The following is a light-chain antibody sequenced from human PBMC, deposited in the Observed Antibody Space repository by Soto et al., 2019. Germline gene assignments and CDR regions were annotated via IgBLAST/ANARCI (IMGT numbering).Light chain of an antibody. Sequence: DIQMTQSPSSLSASVGDRVTLTCRASQTISTYLNWYQQKRGQAPKLLIYGASSLQSGVPSRFSGSGSATDFTLTINSLQPEDFATYFCQQGYSTPYTFGQGTKVDIK. CDR1: QTISTY. CDR2: GAS. J-gene: IGKJ2*01. CDR3: QQGYSTPYT. V-gene: IGKV1-39*01.